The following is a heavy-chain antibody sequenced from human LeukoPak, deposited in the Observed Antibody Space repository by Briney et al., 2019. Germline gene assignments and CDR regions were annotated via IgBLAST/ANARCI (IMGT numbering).Heavy chain of an antibody. J-gene: IGHJ3*02. CDR1: GGSISSYY. CDR3: AKGGRGSADAFDI. D-gene: IGHD2-15*01. V-gene: IGHV4-59*01. Sequence: SSETLSLTCTVSGGSISSYYWNWIRQPPGKGLEWIGYFYYSGSTNYNPSLESRVTISVDTSKNQFSLKLSSVTAADTAVYYCAKGGRGSADAFDIWGQGTMVTVSS. CDR2: FYYSGST.